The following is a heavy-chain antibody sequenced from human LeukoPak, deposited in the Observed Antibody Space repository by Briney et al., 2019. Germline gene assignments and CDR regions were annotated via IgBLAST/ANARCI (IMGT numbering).Heavy chain of an antibody. CDR2: INHSGST. V-gene: IGHV4-34*01. Sequence: PSETLSLTCAVYGGSFSGYYWSWIRQPPGKGLEWIGEINHSGSTNYNPSLKSRVTISVDTSKNQFSLQLSSVTGADTAVYYCARVDYGDYPYYFDYWGQGTLVTVSS. CDR1: GGSFSGYY. D-gene: IGHD4-17*01. J-gene: IGHJ4*02. CDR3: ARVDYGDYPYYFDY.